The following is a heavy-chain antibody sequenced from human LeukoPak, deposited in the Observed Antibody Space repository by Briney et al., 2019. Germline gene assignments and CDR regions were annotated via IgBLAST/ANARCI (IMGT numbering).Heavy chain of an antibody. D-gene: IGHD3-22*01. CDR3: ARRGIYYYDSSGYLYYFDY. CDR1: GGSFSGYY. V-gene: IGHV4-34*01. J-gene: IGHJ4*02. CDR2: INHSGST. Sequence: SETLSLTCAVYGGSFSGYYWSWIRQPPGKGLEWIGEINHSGSTNYNPSLKSRVTISVDTSKNQFSLELSSVTAADTAVYYCARRGIYYYDSSGYLYYFDYWGQGTLVTVSS.